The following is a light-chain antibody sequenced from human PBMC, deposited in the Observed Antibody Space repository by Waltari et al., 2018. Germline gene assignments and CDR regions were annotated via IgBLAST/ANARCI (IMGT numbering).Light chain of an antibody. CDR1: QSVGRS. CDR2: GAS. V-gene: IGKV3-20*01. CDR3: QHYVSLPVT. Sequence: EIVLTQSPGTLSLSPGERATLSCRAGQSVGRSLAWYQRKPGQAPRLLIYGASIRATGIPYRFSGGGSGTDFSLTISRLESEDFAAYHCQHYVSLPVTFGQGTKVEIK. J-gene: IGKJ1*01.